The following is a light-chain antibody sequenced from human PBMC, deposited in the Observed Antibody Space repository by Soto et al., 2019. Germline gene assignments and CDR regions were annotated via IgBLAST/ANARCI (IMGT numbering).Light chain of an antibody. CDR1: QSLNIY. Sequence: EIVLTQSPATLSLSPGERATLSCRASQSLNIYLAWYQQKPGQAPRLLIYDASNRATGIPARFSGSGSETDFTPTISSLEPEDFAVYYCQQRRSWPITFGQGTRLEIK. J-gene: IGKJ5*01. CDR3: QQRRSWPIT. CDR2: DAS. V-gene: IGKV3-11*01.